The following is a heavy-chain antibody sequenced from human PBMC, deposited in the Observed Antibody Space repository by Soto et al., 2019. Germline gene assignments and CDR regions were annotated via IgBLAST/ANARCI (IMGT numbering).Heavy chain of an antibody. J-gene: IGHJ4*02. V-gene: IGHV4-31*03. CDR2: MSHSGST. D-gene: IGHD2-21*02. CDR1: GGSLTTDDYY. Sequence: QVQLQESGPGLVKPSQTLSLTCTVSGGSLTTDDYYWRWIRQHPGKGLEWIGYMSHSGSTFYNPSLKSRITMSVDTSHNQFSLKLTSLTAADTAVYYCARDNLLYCGRGCYSSPFDSWGQGTLVMVSS. CDR3: ARDNLLYCGRGCYSSPFDS.